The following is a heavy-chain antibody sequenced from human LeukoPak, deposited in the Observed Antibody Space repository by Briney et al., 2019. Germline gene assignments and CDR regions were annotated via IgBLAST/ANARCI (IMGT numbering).Heavy chain of an antibody. CDR3: ARGIVATISGY. V-gene: IGHV1-46*01. Sequence: ASVKVSFKASGYTFTGYYIHWMRQAPGQGLEWMGIINLSGGSTTYPQKFQGRVTMTRDTSTSTVYMELSSLRSEDTAVYYCARGIVATISGYWGQGTLVTVSS. CDR1: GYTFTGYY. CDR2: INLSGGST. D-gene: IGHD5-12*01. J-gene: IGHJ4*02.